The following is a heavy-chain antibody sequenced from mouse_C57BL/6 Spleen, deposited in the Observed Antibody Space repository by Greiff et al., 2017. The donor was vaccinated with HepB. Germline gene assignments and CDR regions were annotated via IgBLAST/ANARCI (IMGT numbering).Heavy chain of an antibody. D-gene: IGHD2-1*01. J-gene: IGHJ4*01. CDR2: INPSSGYT. Sequence: QVHVKQSGAELAKPGASVKLSCKASGYTFTSYWMHWVKQRPGQGLEWIGYINPSSGYTKYNQKFKDKATLTADKSSSTAYMQLGSLTYEDSAVYYCARSGYGNPYAMDYWGQGTSVTVSS. CDR1: GYTFTSYW. V-gene: IGHV1-7*01. CDR3: ARSGYGNPYAMDY.